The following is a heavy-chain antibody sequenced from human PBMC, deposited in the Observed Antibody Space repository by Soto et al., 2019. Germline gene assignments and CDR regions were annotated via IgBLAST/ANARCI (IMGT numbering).Heavy chain of an antibody. Sequence: SEALSLTCTVSGGSISSYYWSWIRQPPGKGLEWIGYIYYSGSTNYNPSLKSRVTISVDTSKNQFSLKLSSVTAADTAVYYCARHLGSGSSDYWGQGTLVTVSS. J-gene: IGHJ4*02. D-gene: IGHD3-10*01. CDR2: IYYSGST. V-gene: IGHV4-59*08. CDR1: GGSISSYY. CDR3: ARHLGSGSSDY.